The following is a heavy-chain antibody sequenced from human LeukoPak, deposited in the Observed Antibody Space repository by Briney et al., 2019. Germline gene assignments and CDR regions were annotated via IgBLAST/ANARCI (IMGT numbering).Heavy chain of an antibody. CDR3: ARGHHYYDSSGYSSKFDY. D-gene: IGHD3-22*01. Sequence: GGSLRLSCTASGFTFSSYAMHWVRQAPGKGLEWVAVISYDGSNKYYADSVKGRFTISRDNSKNTLYLQMNSLRAEDTAVYYCARGHHYYDSSGYSSKFDYWGQGTLVTVSS. V-gene: IGHV3-30*04. J-gene: IGHJ4*02. CDR1: GFTFSSYA. CDR2: ISYDGSNK.